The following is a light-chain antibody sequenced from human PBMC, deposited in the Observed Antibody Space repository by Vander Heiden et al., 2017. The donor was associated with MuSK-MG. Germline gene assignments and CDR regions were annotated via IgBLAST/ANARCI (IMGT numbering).Light chain of an antibody. V-gene: IGKV1-NL1*01. CDR2: GTS. CDR3: KQYYSIPYT. Sequence: VHMTHSPSSLSAALGDRVTSTCRASQGIYNSLAWYQHNPGKAPKFLLYGTSRLESGVPSRFSGSGSGTDYTLTISRLRPEDVATYYCKQYYSIPYTFGQGTTLEIK. J-gene: IGKJ2*01. CDR1: QGIYNS.